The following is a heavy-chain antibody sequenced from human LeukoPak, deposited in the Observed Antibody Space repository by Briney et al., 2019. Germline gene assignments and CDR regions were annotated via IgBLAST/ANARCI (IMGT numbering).Heavy chain of an antibody. CDR1: GGSISSGGYY. V-gene: IGHV4-31*03. CDR3: ARSIGYSYGPDY. CDR2: IYYSGST. Sequence: SETLSLSCTVSGGSISSGGYYWSWIRQHPGKGLEWIGYIYYSGSTYYNPSLKSRVTISVDTSKNQFSLKLSSVTAADTAVYYCARSIGYSYGPDYWGQGTLVTVSS. J-gene: IGHJ4*02. D-gene: IGHD5-18*01.